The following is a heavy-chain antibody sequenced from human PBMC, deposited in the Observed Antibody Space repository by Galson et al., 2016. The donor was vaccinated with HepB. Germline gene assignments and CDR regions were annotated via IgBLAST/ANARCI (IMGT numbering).Heavy chain of an antibody. CDR1: GYSFPTYW. V-gene: IGHV5-51*01. CDR2: IYPYDSDT. J-gene: IGHJ6*02. Sequence: QSGAEVKKPGESLKISCKGSGYSFPTYWIGWVRQMPGKGLEWMGIIYPYDSDTRYSPSFQGQVTLSADKSTSTAYLQWRSLKASDTAIYYCARSNKMGVYNYYYGLDVWGQGTTVTVSS. CDR3: ARSNKMGVYNYYYGLDV. D-gene: IGHD1/OR15-1a*01.